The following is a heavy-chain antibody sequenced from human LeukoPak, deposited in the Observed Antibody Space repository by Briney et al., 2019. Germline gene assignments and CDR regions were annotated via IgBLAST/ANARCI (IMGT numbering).Heavy chain of an antibody. D-gene: IGHD6-6*01. CDR3: ARGGVGGSSSSIDY. V-gene: IGHV4-4*07. J-gene: IGHJ4*02. CDR2: IYTSGTT. Sequence: PSETLSLTCTVSGGSISSYYWSWIRQPAGKGLEWIGRIYTSGTTNYNPSLKSRVTMSVDTSKNQFSLKLSSVTAADTAVYYCARGGVGGSSSSIDYWGQGTLVTVSS. CDR1: GGSISSYY.